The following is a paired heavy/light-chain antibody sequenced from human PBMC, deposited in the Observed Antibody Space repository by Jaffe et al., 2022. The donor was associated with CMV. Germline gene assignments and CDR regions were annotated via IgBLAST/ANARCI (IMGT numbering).Heavy chain of an antibody. CDR3: ARGDSSGYPHRGEIYFDY. CDR2: IWYDGSNK. D-gene: IGHD3-22*01. Sequence: QVQLVESGGGVVQPGRSLRLSCVASGFTFNSYGMHWVRQAPGKGLEWVAVIWYDGSNKYYADSVKGRFTISRDNSKNTLYVQMNSLRAEDTAVYYCARGDSSGYPHRGEIYFDYWGQGTLVTVSS. CDR1: GFTFNSYG. J-gene: IGHJ4*02. V-gene: IGHV3-33*08.
Light chain of an antibody. Sequence: EIVLTQSPDTLSLSPGERATLSCRASQSVSSTYLAWYQQKPGRAPRLLINGASSRATGIPDRFSASGSGTDFTLTISRLEPEDFAVYYCQQYGSSPLTFGGGTKVEIK. J-gene: IGKJ4*01. CDR1: QSVSSTY. CDR3: QQYGSSPLT. V-gene: IGKV3-20*01. CDR2: GAS.